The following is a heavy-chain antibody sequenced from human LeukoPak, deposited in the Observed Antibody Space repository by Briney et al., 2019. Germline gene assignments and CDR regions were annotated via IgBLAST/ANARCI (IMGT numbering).Heavy chain of an antibody. CDR1: GFTFSSYG. CDR3: AKDLSYYDSSGYPFDY. V-gene: IGHV3-30*18. D-gene: IGHD3-22*01. CDR2: ISYDGSNK. J-gene: IGHJ4*02. Sequence: GGSLRLSCAASGFTFSSYGMHWVRQAPGKGLEWVAVISYDGSNKHYADSVKGRFTISRDNSKNTLYLQMNSLRAEDTAVYYCAKDLSYYDSSGYPFDYWGQGTLVTVSS.